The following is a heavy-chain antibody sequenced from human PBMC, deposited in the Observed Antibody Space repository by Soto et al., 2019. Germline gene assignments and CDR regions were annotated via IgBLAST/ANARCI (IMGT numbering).Heavy chain of an antibody. CDR3: ARDLEGADVFDL. D-gene: IGHD3-16*01. J-gene: IGHJ3*01. CDR1: GFTFNNYN. Sequence: EVQLVESGGDLVKPGGSLRLSCATSGFTFNNYNMNWVRQDPGKGLEWVSSIAARGSGYRYYAESVKGRFTITRDVAKNSLYLQMNNLRADDTALYYCARDLEGADVFDLWGQGTMVTVSS. CDR2: IAARGSGYR. V-gene: IGHV3-21*01.